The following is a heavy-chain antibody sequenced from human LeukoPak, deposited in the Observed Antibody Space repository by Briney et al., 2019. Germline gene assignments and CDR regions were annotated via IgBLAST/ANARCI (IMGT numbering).Heavy chain of an antibody. CDR2: TSYDERNK. J-gene: IGHJ4*02. CDR1: GFTFSSNA. CDR3: ARGWDNNDSSGYSA. V-gene: IGHV3-30*04. Sequence: GRSLRHSCAASGFTFSSNAMHWVRQAPGKGLEWVAATSYDERNKYYGDSVRGRFTISRDNSKNTLYLQMNSLRVEDTALYYCARGWDNNDSSGYSAWGQGTLVTVSS. D-gene: IGHD3-22*01.